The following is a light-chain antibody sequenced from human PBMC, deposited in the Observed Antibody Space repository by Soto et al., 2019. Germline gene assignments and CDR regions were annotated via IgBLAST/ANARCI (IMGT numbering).Light chain of an antibody. V-gene: IGLV1-40*01. Sequence: QSVLTQPPSVSGAPGQRVTISCTGRSSNLGSGYDVQWYQQLPGAAPKLLIYGNTNRPSGVPDRFSGSKSGTSASLAISGLQAEDEAEYFCQSYDNMVSPYNYVFGTGTKLTVL. CDR2: GNT. CDR3: QSYDNMVSPYNYV. CDR1: SSNLGSGYD. J-gene: IGLJ1*01.